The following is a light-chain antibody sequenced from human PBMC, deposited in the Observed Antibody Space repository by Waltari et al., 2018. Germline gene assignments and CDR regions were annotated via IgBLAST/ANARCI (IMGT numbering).Light chain of an antibody. J-gene: IGLJ3*02. CDR1: SGSLSTTSY. CDR3: SLYLGSGIWV. CDR2: KR. V-gene: IGLV8-61*01. Sequence: QTVVTQEPSLSVSPGGTVTLTCTLSSGSLSTTSYATWYQQTPGPAPRTLVYKRSRSSGVPDRFSGSIRGNKAALTITGAQADDECDYYCSLYLGSGIWVFGGGTKLTVL.